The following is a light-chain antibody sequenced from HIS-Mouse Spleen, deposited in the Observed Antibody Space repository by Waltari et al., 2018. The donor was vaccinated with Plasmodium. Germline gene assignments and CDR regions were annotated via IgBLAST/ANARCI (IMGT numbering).Light chain of an antibody. V-gene: IGLV1-47*01. J-gene: IGLJ3*02. Sequence: QSVLTQPPSASETPGQRVTTPCSGRSSNTGSNYVYWYQQLPGTAPKLLIYRNNPRPSGVPDRFSGSKSGTSASLAISGLRSEDEADYYCAAWDDSLSGWVFGGGTKLTVL. CDR2: RNN. CDR1: SSNTGSNY. CDR3: AAWDDSLSGWV.